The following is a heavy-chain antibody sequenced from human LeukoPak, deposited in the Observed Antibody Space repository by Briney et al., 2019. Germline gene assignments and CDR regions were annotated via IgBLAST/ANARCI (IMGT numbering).Heavy chain of an antibody. J-gene: IGHJ5*02. CDR2: IYYSGST. Sequence: IPSETLSLTCTVSGGSISSYYWSWIRQPPGKGLEWIGYIYYSGSTNYNPSLKSRVTISVDTSKNQFSLKLSSVTAADTAVYYCARALGYCSSTSCYSYWFDPWGQGTLVTVSS. D-gene: IGHD2-2*01. CDR1: GGSISSYY. CDR3: ARALGYCSSTSCYSYWFDP. V-gene: IGHV4-59*01.